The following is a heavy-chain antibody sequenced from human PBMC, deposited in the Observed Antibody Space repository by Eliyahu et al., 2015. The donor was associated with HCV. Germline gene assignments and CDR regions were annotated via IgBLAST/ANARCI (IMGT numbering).Heavy chain of an antibody. V-gene: IGHV3-9*01. CDR1: GFTLXDYA. CDR3: AKDGQWELLPGAFDI. J-gene: IGHJ3*02. Sequence: EVQLVESGGGLVQPGRSLRLSCSASGFTLXDYAXXWVRQAPGKGLEWVSGISWNSGSIGYADSVKGRFTISRDNAKNSLYLQMNSLRAEDTALYYCAKDGQWELLPGAFDIWGQGTMVTVSS. CDR2: ISWNSGSI. D-gene: IGHD1-26*01.